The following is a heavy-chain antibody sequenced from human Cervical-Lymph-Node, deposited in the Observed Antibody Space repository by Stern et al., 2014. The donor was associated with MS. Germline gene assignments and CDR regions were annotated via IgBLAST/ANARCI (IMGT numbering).Heavy chain of an antibody. V-gene: IGHV3-30*18. CDR2: ISNDGNEK. Sequence: MQLVESGGGVGQPGRSLRLSCAASGFTLRSYGMHWVRQAPGKGLEWVAVISNDGNEKYYTGSVKGRFTISRDNSKNTLYLQMNSLRTEDTAVYYCAKDRLFCSGGGCYAMDVWGQGTTVTVSS. D-gene: IGHD2-15*01. CDR3: AKDRLFCSGGGCYAMDV. CDR1: GFTLRSYG. J-gene: IGHJ6*02.